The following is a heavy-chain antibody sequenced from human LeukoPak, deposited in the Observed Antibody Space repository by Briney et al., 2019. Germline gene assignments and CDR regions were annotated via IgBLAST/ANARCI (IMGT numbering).Heavy chain of an antibody. CDR2: IGIAGDT. CDR3: ARLGVGDIDAFDI. J-gene: IGHJ3*02. Sequence: PGGSLRLSCAASGFTFSSHDMHWVRQATGKGLEWVSTIGIAGDTFYPGSVKGRFTISRENAKNSLYLQMNSLRAGDTAVYYCARLGVGDIDAFDIWGQGTMVTVSS. CDR1: GFTFSSHD. V-gene: IGHV3-13*01. D-gene: IGHD3-10*01.